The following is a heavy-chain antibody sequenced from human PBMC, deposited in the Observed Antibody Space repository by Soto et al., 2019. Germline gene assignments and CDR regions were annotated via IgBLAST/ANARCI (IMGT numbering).Heavy chain of an antibody. V-gene: IGHV5-51*07. D-gene: IGHD6-6*01. J-gene: IGHJ6*02. Sequence: GESLKISCKGSGYSFTSYWIGWVHQMPGKGLEWMGIIYPGDSDTRYSPSFQGQVTISADKSISTAYLQWSSLKASDTAMYYCARDEYSSSSGGYYYGMDVWGQGTTVTVSS. CDR3: ARDEYSSSSGGYYYGMDV. CDR1: GYSFTSYW. CDR2: IYPGDSDT.